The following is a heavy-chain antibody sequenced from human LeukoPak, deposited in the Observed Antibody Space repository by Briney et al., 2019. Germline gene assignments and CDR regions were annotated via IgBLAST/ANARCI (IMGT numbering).Heavy chain of an antibody. V-gene: IGHV4-39*07. Sequence: TTSQTLSLTCTVSGGSISSGGYYWSWIRQPPGKGLEWIGSIYYSGSTYYNPSLKSRVTISVDTSKNQFSLKLSSVTAADTAVYYCASPNYYDSSGYFDYWGQGTLVTVSS. CDR3: ASPNYYDSSGYFDY. J-gene: IGHJ4*02. D-gene: IGHD3-22*01. CDR2: IYYSGST. CDR1: GGSISSGGYY.